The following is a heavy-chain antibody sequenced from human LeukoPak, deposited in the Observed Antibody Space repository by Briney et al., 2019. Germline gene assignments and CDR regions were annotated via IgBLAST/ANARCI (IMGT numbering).Heavy chain of an antibody. CDR2: INTYNGNA. V-gene: IGHV1-18*01. CDR3: ARGTASYFGSGSYYKPLGY. Sequence: ASVKVSCKASGYTFNTYGITWVRQAPGQGPEWMGWINTYNGNAKYDQKFRGRVTMTTDTSTSTAYMDLRSLRGDDTAMYYCARGTASYFGSGSYYKPLGYWGQGTLVTVSS. D-gene: IGHD3-10*01. CDR1: GYTFNTYG. J-gene: IGHJ4*02.